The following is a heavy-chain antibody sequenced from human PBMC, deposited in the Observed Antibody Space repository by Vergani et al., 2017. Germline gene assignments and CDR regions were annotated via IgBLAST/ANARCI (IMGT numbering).Heavy chain of an antibody. V-gene: IGHV4-61*02. CDR1: GGSISSGSYY. Sequence: QVQLQESGPGLVKPSQTLSLTCTVSGGSISSGSYYWSWIRQPAGKGLEWIGRIYTRGSTNYNPSLKSRVTISVDTSKNQFSLKLSSVTAADTAVYYCASIEAGDGMYYWGQGTLVTVSS. CDR3: ASIEAGDGMYY. CDR2: IYTRGST. D-gene: IGHD7-27*01. J-gene: IGHJ4*02.